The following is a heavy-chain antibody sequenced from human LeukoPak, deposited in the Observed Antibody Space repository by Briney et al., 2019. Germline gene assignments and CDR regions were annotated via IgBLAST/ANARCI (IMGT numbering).Heavy chain of an antibody. CDR2: ISYDGSNK. V-gene: IGHV3-30*04. D-gene: IGHD6-6*01. CDR3: ARWATSFDL. CDR1: GFTFSSYA. J-gene: IGHJ4*02. Sequence: GGSLRLSCAASGFTFSSYAMHWVRQAPGKGLEWVAVISYDGSNKYYADSVKGRFTISRDNARNSQYLQMSNLRVEDTAIYYCARWATSFDLWGQGTLVTVSS.